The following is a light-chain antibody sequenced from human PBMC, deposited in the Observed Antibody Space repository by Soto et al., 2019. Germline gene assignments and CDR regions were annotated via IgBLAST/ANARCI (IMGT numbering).Light chain of an antibody. Sequence: QSALTQPASVSGSPGQSITLSCTGTSSDVGGYNYVSWYQQHPGKAPKLMIYEVSNRPSGISHRFSGSKSGNTASLTISGLRAEDEADYYCSSYTRQYTPSYVFGTGTNVTVL. CDR1: SSDVGGYNY. CDR3: SSYTRQYTPSYV. CDR2: EVS. J-gene: IGLJ1*01. V-gene: IGLV2-14*01.